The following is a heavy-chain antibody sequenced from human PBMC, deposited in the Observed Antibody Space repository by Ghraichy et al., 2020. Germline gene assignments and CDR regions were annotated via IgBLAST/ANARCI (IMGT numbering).Heavy chain of an antibody. Sequence: SVKVSCKASGGTFSSYAISWVRQAPGQGLEWMGGIIPIFVTANYAQKFQGRVTITADESTSTAYMELSSLRSEDTAVYYCARGVLTGSGPFYNWFDPWGQGTLVTVSS. D-gene: IGHD3-9*01. J-gene: IGHJ5*02. V-gene: IGHV1-69*13. CDR1: GGTFSSYA. CDR3: ARGVLTGSGPFYNWFDP. CDR2: IIPIFVTA.